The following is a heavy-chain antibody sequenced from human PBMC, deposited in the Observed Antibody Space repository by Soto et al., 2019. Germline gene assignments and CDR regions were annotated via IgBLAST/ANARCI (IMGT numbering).Heavy chain of an antibody. CDR1: GYTFTSYY. Sequence: GASVKVSCKASGYTFTSYYMHWVRQAPGQGLEWMGWINPNSGGTNYAQKFQGRVTMTRDTSISTAYMELSRLRSDDTAVYYCARDAGYSGYDYYYYYGMDVWGQGTTVTVSS. J-gene: IGHJ6*02. D-gene: IGHD5-12*01. CDR2: INPNSGGT. V-gene: IGHV1-2*02. CDR3: ARDAGYSGYDYYYYYGMDV.